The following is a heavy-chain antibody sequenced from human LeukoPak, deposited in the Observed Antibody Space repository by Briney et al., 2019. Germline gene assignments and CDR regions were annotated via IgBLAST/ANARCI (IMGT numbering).Heavy chain of an antibody. Sequence: SQTLSLTCTVSGGSISSGSYYWSWIRQPAGKGLEWIGRIYTSGSTNYNPSLKSRVTISVDTYKSQFSLKLSSVTAADTAVYYCARALYYYDSPSDAFDIWGQGTMVTVSS. CDR2: IYTSGST. CDR1: GGSISSGSYY. J-gene: IGHJ3*02. D-gene: IGHD3-22*01. V-gene: IGHV4-61*02. CDR3: ARALYYYDSPSDAFDI.